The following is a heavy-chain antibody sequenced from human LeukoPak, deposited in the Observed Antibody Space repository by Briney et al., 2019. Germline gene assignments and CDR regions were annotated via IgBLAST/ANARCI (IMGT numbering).Heavy chain of an antibody. D-gene: IGHD3-22*01. CDR1: GYTFTSYG. CDR2: ISAYNGNT. V-gene: IGHV1-18*01. Sequence: ASVKVSCKACGYTFTSYGISWVRLAPGQGLEWMGWISAYNGNTNYAQKLQGRVTMTTDTSTSTAYMELRSLRSDDTAVYYCARGPPYYYDSSGWFDYWGQGTLVTVSS. CDR3: ARGPPYYYDSSGWFDY. J-gene: IGHJ4*02.